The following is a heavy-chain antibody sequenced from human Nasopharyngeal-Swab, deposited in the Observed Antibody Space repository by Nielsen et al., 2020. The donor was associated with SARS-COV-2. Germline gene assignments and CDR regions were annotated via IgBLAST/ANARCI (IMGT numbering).Heavy chain of an antibody. CDR3: ARKGASDY. V-gene: IGHV1-8*01. CDR2: MNPNSGNT. D-gene: IGHD3-16*01. Sequence: WWRQAPGQGLEWMGWMNPNSGNTGYAQKFQGRVTMTRNTSISTAYMELSSLRSEDTAVYYCARKGASDYWGQGTLVTVSS. J-gene: IGHJ4*02.